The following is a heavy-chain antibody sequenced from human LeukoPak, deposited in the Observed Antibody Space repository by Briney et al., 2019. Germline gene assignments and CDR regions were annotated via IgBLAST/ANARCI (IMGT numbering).Heavy chain of an antibody. D-gene: IGHD6-6*01. J-gene: IGHJ6*03. Sequence: SETLSLTCTVSGGSISSYYWSWIRQPPGKGLEWIGYIYYSGSTNYNPSLKSRVTISVDTSKNQFSLNLSSVTAADTAVYYCARALVGSSSGYFYYYMDVWGKGTTVTVSS. CDR2: IYYSGST. V-gene: IGHV4-59*12. CDR1: GGSISSYY. CDR3: ARALVGSSSGYFYYYMDV.